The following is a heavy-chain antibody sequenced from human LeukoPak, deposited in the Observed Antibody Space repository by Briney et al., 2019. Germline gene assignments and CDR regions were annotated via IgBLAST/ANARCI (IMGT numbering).Heavy chain of an antibody. D-gene: IGHD3-22*01. V-gene: IGHV4-34*01. CDR3: ARGQRTYYYDSSGYYPTDY. Sequence: PSETLSLTCAVYGGSFSGYYWSWIRQPPGKGLEWIGEINHSGSTNYNPSLKSRVTISVDTSKNQFSLKLSSVTAADTAVYYCARGQRTYYYDSSGYYPTDYWGQGTLVTVSS. CDR2: INHSGST. J-gene: IGHJ4*02. CDR1: GGSFSGYY.